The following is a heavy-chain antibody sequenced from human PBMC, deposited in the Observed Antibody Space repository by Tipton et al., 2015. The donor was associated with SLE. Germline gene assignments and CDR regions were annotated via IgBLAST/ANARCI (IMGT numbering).Heavy chain of an antibody. V-gene: IGHV4-59*12. J-gene: IGHJ6*03. CDR1: GDSISTYY. CDR3: ARDGSSSRGDYYYYMDV. CDR2: IDYSGSA. Sequence: LRLSCSVSGDSISTYYWSWIRQTPGKGLEWIGYIDYSGSANYNPSLKSRVTISVDTSKNQFSLKLSSVTAADTAVYYCARDGSSSRGDYYYYMDVWGKGTTVTVSS. D-gene: IGHD6-6*01.